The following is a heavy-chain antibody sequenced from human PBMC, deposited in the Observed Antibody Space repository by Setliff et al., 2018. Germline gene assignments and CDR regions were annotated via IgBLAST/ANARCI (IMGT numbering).Heavy chain of an antibody. CDR2: INTNTGNP. CDR1: GYTFTTYA. Sequence: GASVKVSCKASGYTFTTYAINWMRQAPGQGLEYMGWINTNTGNPSYAQGFTGRFVFSLDTSVSTAYLQISSLKAEDTAVYYCARASRFGTIRYRGDYYMDVWGKGTTVTVSS. CDR3: ARASRFGTIRYRGDYYMDV. J-gene: IGHJ6*03. V-gene: IGHV7-4-1*02. D-gene: IGHD3-10*01.